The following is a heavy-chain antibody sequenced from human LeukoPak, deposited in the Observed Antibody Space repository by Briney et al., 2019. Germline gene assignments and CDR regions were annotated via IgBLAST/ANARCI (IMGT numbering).Heavy chain of an antibody. CDR2: MNPNSGNT. Sequence: ASVKVSCKASGYTFTSYDINWVRQATGHGLEWMGWMNPNSGNTGYAQKFQGRVTMTRNTSISTAYMELSSLRSEDTAVYYCASRSTYYDFWSGYYDRYYYYGMDVWGQGTTVTVSS. D-gene: IGHD3-3*01. CDR3: ASRSTYYDFWSGYYDRYYYYGMDV. J-gene: IGHJ6*02. CDR1: GYTFTSYD. V-gene: IGHV1-8*01.